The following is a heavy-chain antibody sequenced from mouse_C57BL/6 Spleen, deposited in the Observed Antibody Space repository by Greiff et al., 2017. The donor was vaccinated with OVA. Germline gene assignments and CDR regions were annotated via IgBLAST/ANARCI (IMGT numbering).Heavy chain of an antibody. D-gene: IGHD2-4*01. Sequence: QVQLQQPGAELVKPGASVKMSCKASGYTFTSYWITWVKQRPGQGLEWIGDIYPGSGSTNYNEKFKSKATLTVDTSSSTAYMQLSSLTSEDSAVYYCAREGMITDYFDYWGQGTTLTVSS. CDR2: IYPGSGST. CDR3: AREGMITDYFDY. V-gene: IGHV1-55*01. CDR1: GYTFTSYW. J-gene: IGHJ2*01.